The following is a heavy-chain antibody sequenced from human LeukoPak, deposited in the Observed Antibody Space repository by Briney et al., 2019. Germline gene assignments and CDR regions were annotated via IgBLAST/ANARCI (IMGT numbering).Heavy chain of an antibody. J-gene: IGHJ4*02. CDR3: ARWDSGSCSD. CDR1: GFPFSDHY. D-gene: IGHD1-26*01. Sequence: PGGSLSLSWAASGFPFSDHYMDWVRRAPGKGLEWVGRTKNKANSYTTEYAASVKGRFTISRDDSKNSLYLQMNSLKTEDTAMYYCARWDSGSCSDWGQGTLVTVSS. V-gene: IGHV3-72*01. CDR2: TKNKANSYTT.